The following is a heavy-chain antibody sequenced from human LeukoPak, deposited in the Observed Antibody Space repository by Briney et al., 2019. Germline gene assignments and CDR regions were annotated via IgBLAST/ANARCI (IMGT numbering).Heavy chain of an antibody. CDR1: GYTFTSYD. CDR2: MNPNSGNT. D-gene: IGHD2-2*01. V-gene: IGHV1-8*03. CDR3: ARGYCSSTSCRGGWFDP. J-gene: IGHJ5*02. Sequence: ASVKVSCKASGYTFTSYDINWVRQATGQRLEWMGWMNPNSGNTGYAQKFQGRVTITRNTSISTAYMELSSLRSEDTAVYYCARGYCSSTSCRGGWFDPWGQGTLVTVSS.